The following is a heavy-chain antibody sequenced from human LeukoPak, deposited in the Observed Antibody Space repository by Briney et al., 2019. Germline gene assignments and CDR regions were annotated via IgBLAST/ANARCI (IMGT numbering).Heavy chain of an antibody. CDR1: GYTFTSYY. CDR2: ISAYNYNT. J-gene: IGHJ4*02. CDR3: ARAPNWTGHYSFDY. D-gene: IGHD3/OR15-3a*01. Sequence: ASVKVSCKASGYTFTSYYMHWVRQAPGQGLEWMGWISAYNYNTDYAQKLQGRVTMTTDTSTSTVYMELRSLSSDDTAVYYCARAPNWTGHYSFDYWGQGTLVTVSS. V-gene: IGHV1-18*04.